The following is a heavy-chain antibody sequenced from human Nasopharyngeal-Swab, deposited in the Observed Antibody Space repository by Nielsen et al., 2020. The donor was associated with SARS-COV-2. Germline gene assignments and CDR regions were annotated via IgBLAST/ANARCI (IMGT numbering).Heavy chain of an antibody. CDR1: GGSFTTYS. CDR2: INHIGST. V-gene: IGHV4-34*01. J-gene: IGHJ4*02. D-gene: IGHD4-17*01. Sequence: GSLRLSCAVYGGSFTTYSWIGIRQPPGKGLEWIGEINHIGSTNYNTYNPSLNSRVTISLATSKNQFSLTLTSVTAADTAIYFCARGRYYGDYDYWGQGALVTVSS. CDR3: ARGRYYGDYDY.